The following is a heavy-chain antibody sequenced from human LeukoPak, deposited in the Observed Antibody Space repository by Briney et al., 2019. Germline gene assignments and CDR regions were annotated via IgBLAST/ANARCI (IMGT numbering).Heavy chain of an antibody. V-gene: IGHV1-18*01. J-gene: IGHJ4*02. Sequence: RASVKVSCKASGYTFTSYGISWVRQAPGQGLEWMGWISAYNGNTNYAQKFQGRVTMTRDTSISTAYMELSRLRSDDTAVYYCARDTLLLSYFWSGYYDDSYFDYWGQGTLVTVSS. CDR2: ISAYNGNT. CDR3: ARDTLLLSYFWSGYYDDSYFDY. D-gene: IGHD3-3*01. CDR1: GYTFTSYG.